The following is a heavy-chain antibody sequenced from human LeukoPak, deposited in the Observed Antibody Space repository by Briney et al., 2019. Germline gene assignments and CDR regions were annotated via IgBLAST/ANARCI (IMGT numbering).Heavy chain of an antibody. Sequence: ASVKVSCKASGGTFSSYAISWVRQAPGQGLEWMGGIIPIFGTANYAQKFQGRVTITADESTSTAYMELNSLRAEDTAVYYCALPGLLLFGSWSRIDYWGQGTLVTVSS. CDR1: GGTFSSYA. CDR2: IIPIFGTA. V-gene: IGHV1-69*13. D-gene: IGHD2-8*01. CDR3: ALPGLLLFGSWSRIDY. J-gene: IGHJ4*02.